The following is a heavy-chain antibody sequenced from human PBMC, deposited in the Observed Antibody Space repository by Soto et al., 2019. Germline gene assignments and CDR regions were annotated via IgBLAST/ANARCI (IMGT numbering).Heavy chain of an antibody. Sequence: QLQLQESGSGLVKPSQTLSLTCAVSGGSISSGGYSWSWIRQPPGKGLEWIGYIYRSGSTYYNPSLKSRVTISVDRSKNQFSLKLSSVTAAYTAVYYCAAGGGLPRYYWGQGTLVTVSS. D-gene: IGHD5-12*01. J-gene: IGHJ4*02. CDR2: IYRSGST. CDR1: GGSISSGGYS. CDR3: AAGGGLPRYY. V-gene: IGHV4-30-2*01.